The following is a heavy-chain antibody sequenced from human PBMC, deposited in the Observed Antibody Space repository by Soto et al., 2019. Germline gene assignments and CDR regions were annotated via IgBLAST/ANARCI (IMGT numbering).Heavy chain of an antibody. Sequence: SVKVSCKASGGTFSSYAIRWVRQAPGQGLEWMGGIIPIFGTAISAQKFQGRVTITADKPPATAYMELSSLRSEATAVYYCASAARSPGSVQMTTVTIMDPPGWYYGMDVWGQGTTVTVSS. CDR1: GGTFSSYA. CDR3: ASAARSPGSVQMTTVTIMDPPGWYYGMDV. CDR2: IIPIFGTA. D-gene: IGHD4-4*01. V-gene: IGHV1-69*06. J-gene: IGHJ6*02.